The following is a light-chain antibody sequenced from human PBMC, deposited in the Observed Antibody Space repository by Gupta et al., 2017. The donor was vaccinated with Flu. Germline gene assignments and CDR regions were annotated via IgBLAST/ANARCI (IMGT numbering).Light chain of an antibody. CDR3: QQSGSSPWT. CDR2: GAS. V-gene: IGKV3-20*01. J-gene: IGKJ1*01. CDR1: KSISSSF. Sequence: GRATLTCRASKSISSSFLAWYQQKPGQAPRLLIYGASSMATGIPDRFSGSGSGTDFTLTISRLEPEDFAVYYCQQSGSSPWTFGQGTKVEVK.